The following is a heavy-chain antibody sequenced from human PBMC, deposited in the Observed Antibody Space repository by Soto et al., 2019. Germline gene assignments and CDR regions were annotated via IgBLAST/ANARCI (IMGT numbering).Heavy chain of an antibody. CDR1: GFSFRNYA. V-gene: IGHV3-23*01. D-gene: IGHD1-1*01. J-gene: IGHJ4*02. Sequence: GGSLRLSCAASGFSFRNYAMTWVRQAPGKGLEWVSGLSGSGTMRYYADPVRGRFIISRDNAKNTLSLQMDNLRVEDSAVYYCAKEAEENENVPVPGDNWGQGTPVTVSS. CDR3: AKEAEENENVPVPGDN. CDR2: LSGSGTMR.